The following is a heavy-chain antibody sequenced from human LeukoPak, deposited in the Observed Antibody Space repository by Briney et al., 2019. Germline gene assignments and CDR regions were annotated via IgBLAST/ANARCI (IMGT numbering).Heavy chain of an antibody. CDR1: GFTFSRSD. J-gene: IGHJ3*02. D-gene: IGHD3-22*01. CDR3: ARDSAPYDSTLSDAFDI. Sequence: PGGSLRLFCAASGFTFSRSDMGWFPQAPGKGLEWVSVISASGVGTNYADSVKGRFTISRDNSKNTLNLQMHSVRVEDTAVYYCARDSAPYDSTLSDAFDIWGQGTMVTVSS. V-gene: IGHV3-23*01. CDR2: ISASGVGT.